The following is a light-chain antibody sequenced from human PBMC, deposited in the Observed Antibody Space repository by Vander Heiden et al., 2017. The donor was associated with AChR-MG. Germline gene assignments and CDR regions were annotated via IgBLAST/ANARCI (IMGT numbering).Light chain of an antibody. Sequence: DIQMTQSPSTLSASVGDRVTITCRASQSISDWLACYQQKPGKAPKLLIYKASNLESWVPSRFSGSGSGTEFALTISSLQPDDFATYYCQHYKSFPLTFGGGTKVEI. V-gene: IGKV1-5*03. J-gene: IGKJ4*01. CDR1: QSISDW. CDR2: KAS. CDR3: QHYKSFPLT.